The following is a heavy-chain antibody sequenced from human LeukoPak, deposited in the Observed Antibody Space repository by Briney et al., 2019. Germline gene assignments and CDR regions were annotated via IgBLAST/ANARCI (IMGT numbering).Heavy chain of an antibody. CDR1: GFTFSSYS. D-gene: IGHD6-13*01. CDR3: ARGVSSSWYTFDY. Sequence: PGGSLRLSCAASGFTFSSYSMNWVRQAPGKGLEWVSSISSSSYIYYADSVKGRFTISRDNAKNSLYLQMNSLRAEDTAVYYCARGVSSSWYTFDYWGQGTLVTVSS. V-gene: IGHV3-21*01. J-gene: IGHJ4*02. CDR2: ISSSSYI.